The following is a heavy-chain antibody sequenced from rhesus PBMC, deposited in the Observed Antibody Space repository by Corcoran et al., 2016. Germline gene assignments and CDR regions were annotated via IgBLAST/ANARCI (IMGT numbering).Heavy chain of an antibody. CDR3: ATIRGGLDS. CDR2: IKGNSGST. J-gene: IGHJ6*01. CDR1: GASISSYW. V-gene: IGHV4-80*01. Sequence: QVQLQESGPGLVKPSETLSLTCAVSGASISSYWWSCIRQPPGKGLEWIGEIKGNSGSTYYNPSLKSRVTISKDASKNQCSLKRSSVTAADTAVYYGATIRGGLDSWGQGVVVTVSS.